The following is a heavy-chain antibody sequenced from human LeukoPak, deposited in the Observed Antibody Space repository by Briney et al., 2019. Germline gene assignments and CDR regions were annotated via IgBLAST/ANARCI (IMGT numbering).Heavy chain of an antibody. V-gene: IGHV5-51*01. CDR3: ARSAVAGSSFFGSWFDP. Sequence: GASLQISCKGSGYSFTSYWIGWVRPVPGKGLEWMGIIYPGDSDTRYSPSFQGQVTISADKSISTAYLQWSSLKASDTAMYYCARSAVAGSSFFGSWFDPWGQGTLVTVSS. CDR2: IYPGDSDT. CDR1: GYSFTSYW. D-gene: IGHD6-19*01. J-gene: IGHJ5*02.